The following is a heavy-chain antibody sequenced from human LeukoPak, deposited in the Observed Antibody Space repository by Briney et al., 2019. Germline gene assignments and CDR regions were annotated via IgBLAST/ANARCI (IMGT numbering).Heavy chain of an antibody. D-gene: IGHD6-13*01. Sequence: PGRSLRLSCAASGFTFSDYAMHWVRQAPGKGLEWVAVISYDGSNKYYADSVKGRFTISRDNSKNTLYLQMNSLRAEDTAVYYCAREGYKYSSSWYYFDYWGQGTLVTVSS. V-gene: IGHV3-30*04. CDR1: GFTFSDYA. CDR2: ISYDGSNK. CDR3: AREGYKYSSSWYYFDY. J-gene: IGHJ4*02.